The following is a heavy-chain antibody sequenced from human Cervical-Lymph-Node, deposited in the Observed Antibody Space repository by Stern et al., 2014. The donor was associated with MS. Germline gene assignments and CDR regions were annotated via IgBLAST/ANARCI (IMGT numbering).Heavy chain of an antibody. V-gene: IGHV4-59*01. CDR3: APHKGYNYGYSASSLTDWFGP. J-gene: IGHJ5*02. CDR2: VYYSGST. D-gene: IGHD5-18*01. Sequence: QVQLQESGPGLVKPSETLSLTCTVSGGSISSYYWSWIRQPPGKGLEWIGYVYYSGSTKYNPSLKSRVTILVDTSKNQFSLKLSSVTAADTAVYYCAPHKGYNYGYSASSLTDWFGPWGQGTLVTVSS. CDR1: GGSISSYY.